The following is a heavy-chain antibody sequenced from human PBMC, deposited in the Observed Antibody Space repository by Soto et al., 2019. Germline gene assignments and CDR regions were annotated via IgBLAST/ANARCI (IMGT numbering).Heavy chain of an antibody. D-gene: IGHD6-13*01. CDR2: IWYDGSNK. V-gene: IGHV3-33*01. Sequence: QVQLVESVGGVVQPGRSLRLSCAASGFTFSSYGMHWVRQAPGKGLEWVAVIWYDGSNKYYADSVKGRFTISRDNSKNTLYLQMNSLRAEDTAVYYCARGGSSSWYDPLGPWGQGTLVTVSS. J-gene: IGHJ5*02. CDR1: GFTFSSYG. CDR3: ARGGSSSWYDPLGP.